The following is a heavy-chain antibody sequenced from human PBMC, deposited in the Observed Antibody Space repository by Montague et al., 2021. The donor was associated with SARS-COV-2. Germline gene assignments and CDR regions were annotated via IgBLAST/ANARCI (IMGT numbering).Heavy chain of an antibody. CDR2: INKGGYGT. D-gene: IGHD7-27*01. CDR3: AREIYTGASYYY. Sequence: SLRLSCAASGFTFSDYYMAWIRQALGKGLEWIADINKGGYGTHYADSLGGRFTISRDNAKNSLYLQMNSLRDEDTAVYFCAREIYTGASYYYWGQGALVTVSS. CDR1: GFTFSDYY. J-gene: IGHJ4*02. V-gene: IGHV3-11*01.